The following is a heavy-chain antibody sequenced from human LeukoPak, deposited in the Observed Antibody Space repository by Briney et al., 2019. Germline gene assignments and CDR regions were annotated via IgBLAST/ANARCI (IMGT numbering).Heavy chain of an antibody. V-gene: IGHV1-2*02. Sequence: ASVKVSCKASGYTFTGYYIHWVRQAPGQGLEWMGWINPNSGGTNYAQNFQGRVTMTRVTSISTAYMELSRLRSDDTAVYYCARRLYSTSGDPVLDHWGQGTLVTVSS. D-gene: IGHD6-13*01. J-gene: IGHJ5*02. CDR2: INPNSGGT. CDR1: GYTFTGYY. CDR3: ARRLYSTSGDPVLDH.